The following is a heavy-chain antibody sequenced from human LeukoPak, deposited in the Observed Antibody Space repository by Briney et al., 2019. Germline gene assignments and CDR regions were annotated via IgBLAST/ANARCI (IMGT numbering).Heavy chain of an antibody. CDR1: GGSFSGYY. Sequence: PSETLSLTCAVYGGSFSGYYWSWIRQPPGKGLEWIGYIYYIGTTSYNPSLKSRVTISVDTSKNQFSLKLGSVTAADTAVYYCARESGSTYYFDHWGQGTLVTVSS. CDR3: ARESGSTYYFDH. D-gene: IGHD1-26*01. J-gene: IGHJ4*02. V-gene: IGHV4-59*01. CDR2: IYYIGTT.